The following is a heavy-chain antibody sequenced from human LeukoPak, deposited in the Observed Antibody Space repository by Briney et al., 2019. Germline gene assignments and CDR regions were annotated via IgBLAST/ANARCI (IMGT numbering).Heavy chain of an antibody. CDR1: GFTFSSYW. J-gene: IGHJ5*02. Sequence: GGSLRLSCAASGFTFSSYWMTWVRQAPGKGLEGGARINQDQNEIHYVDSVRGRFTVSRDNAKNSLYLQMNSLTAEDTPLYYCVRSHNPGRWFPPWGQGPLLPVSS. V-gene: IGHV3-7*01. CDR3: VRSHNPGRWFPP. D-gene: IGHD5-24*01. CDR2: INQDQNEI.